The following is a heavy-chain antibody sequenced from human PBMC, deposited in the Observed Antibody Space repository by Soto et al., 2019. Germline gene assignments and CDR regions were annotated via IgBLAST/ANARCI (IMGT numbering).Heavy chain of an antibody. D-gene: IGHD5-12*01. CDR2: IKGDLITT. V-gene: IGHV3-74*01. CDR3: ARGARGLYFMDV. J-gene: IGHJ6*03. Sequence: EVQVVESGGGLVQPGGSLRLSCAASGFTFSDYWMHWVRQAPGKGLVWVSRIKGDLITTNYADSVKGRFTISRDNARNMVSLQIDSLRAEDTAVYYCARGARGLYFMDVWGKGTTVTVSS. CDR1: GFTFSDYW.